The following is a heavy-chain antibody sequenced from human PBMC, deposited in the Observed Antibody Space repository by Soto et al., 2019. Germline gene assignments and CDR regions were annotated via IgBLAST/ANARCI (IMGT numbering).Heavy chain of an antibody. CDR1: GFTFSSYA. CDR2: FSASDGGT. J-gene: IGHJ3*02. Sequence: GGSLRLSCAASGFTFSSYALSWVRQAPGKGLEWVSGFSASDGGTQYADSVKGRFTISRDNSKNTLFLEMNSLTAEDTAVYYCATSRVAAAGTGAFDIWGQGTMVTVSS. D-gene: IGHD6-13*01. V-gene: IGHV3-23*01. CDR3: ATSRVAAAGTGAFDI.